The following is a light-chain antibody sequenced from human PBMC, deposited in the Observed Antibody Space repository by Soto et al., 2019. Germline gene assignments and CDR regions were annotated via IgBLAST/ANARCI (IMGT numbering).Light chain of an antibody. CDR3: QQYDSYPGT. CDR1: QSISSW. J-gene: IGKJ1*01. V-gene: IGKV1-5*03. Sequence: DIQMTQSPSTLSASVGDGVTITCRASQSISSWLAWYQQKPGKAPKLLIYKASTLESGVPSRFSGSGSGTEFTLTISSLQPDDFATYYCQQYDSYPGTFGQGTKV. CDR2: KAS.